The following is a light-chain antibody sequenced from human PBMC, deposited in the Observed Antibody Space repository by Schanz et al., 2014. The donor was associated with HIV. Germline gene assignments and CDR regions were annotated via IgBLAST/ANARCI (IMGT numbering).Light chain of an antibody. J-gene: IGKJ5*01. CDR2: GAS. CDR3: QQYNDWPPIT. V-gene: IGKV3-15*01. Sequence: EIVMTQTPVTLSLSPGERATLSCRASQSVSSYLAWYQQKPGQAPRLLIYGASTRVTGIPARFSGSGSGTEFTLTISSLQSEDFAVYYCQQYNDWPPITFGQATRLEGK. CDR1: QSVSSY.